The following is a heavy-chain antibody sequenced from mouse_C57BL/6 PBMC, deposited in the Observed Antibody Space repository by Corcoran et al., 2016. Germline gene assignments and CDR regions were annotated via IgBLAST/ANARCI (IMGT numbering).Heavy chain of an antibody. V-gene: IGHV9-3*01. CDR1: GYTFTTYG. Sequence: QIQLVQSGPELKKPGETVKISCKASGYTFTTYGMSWVKQAPGKGLKWMGWINTYSGVPTYADDFKGRFAFSLETSASTAYLQINNLKNEDTATYFCASGLPTGAYWGQGTLVTVSA. J-gene: IGHJ3*01. CDR3: ASGLPTGAY. D-gene: IGHD2-10*01. CDR2: INTYSGVP.